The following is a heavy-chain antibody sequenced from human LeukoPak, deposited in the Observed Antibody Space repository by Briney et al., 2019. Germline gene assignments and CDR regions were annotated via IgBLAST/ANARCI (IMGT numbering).Heavy chain of an antibody. CDR3: ARGNYYGMDV. CDR2: IDPAGTDT. Sequence: GGSLRLSCAASGFSFNSYWMTWVRQPPGRGLEWVANIDPAGTDTYYVDPVKGRFTISRDNAKNTLYLQVNSLRAEDTAVYYCARGNYYGMDVWGQGTTVTVSS. V-gene: IGHV3-7*01. CDR1: GFSFNSYW. J-gene: IGHJ6*02.